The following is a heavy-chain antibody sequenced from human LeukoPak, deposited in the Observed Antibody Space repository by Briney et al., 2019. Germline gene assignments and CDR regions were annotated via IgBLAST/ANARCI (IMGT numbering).Heavy chain of an antibody. Sequence: GSPVKVSCKASGGTFSSYAISWVRQAPGQGLEWMGRIIPILGIANYAQKFQGRVTITADKSTSTAYMELSSLRSEDTAVYYCARPWDCSSTSCYYYYYYGMDVWGQGTTVTVSS. CDR2: IIPILGIA. CDR3: ARPWDCSSTSCYYYYYYGMDV. J-gene: IGHJ6*02. D-gene: IGHD2-2*01. V-gene: IGHV1-69*04. CDR1: GGTFSSYA.